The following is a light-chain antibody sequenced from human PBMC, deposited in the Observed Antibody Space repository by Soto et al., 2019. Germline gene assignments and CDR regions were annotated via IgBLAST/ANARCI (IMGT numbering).Light chain of an antibody. CDR3: QSYDSSLRAWV. CDR1: SSNIGAGYD. J-gene: IGLJ3*02. V-gene: IGLV1-40*01. CDR2: GNT. Sequence: QSVLTQPPSVSGAPGQRVTICCTGSSSNIGAGYDVHWYHHLPGTAPKLLIYGNTNRPSGISDRFSASKSGSSASLAITGLQAEDEADYYCQSYDSSLRAWVFGGGTKLTVL.